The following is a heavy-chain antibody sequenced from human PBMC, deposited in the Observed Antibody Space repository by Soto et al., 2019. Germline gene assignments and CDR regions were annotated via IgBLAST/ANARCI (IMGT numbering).Heavy chain of an antibody. Sequence: LRLSCAASGFSFRDYDMHWVRQRKGKGLEWVSALGAARDPYYVGSVKGRFSVSRDNAQNSLFLQMNNLRVDDTAVYFCARAYLGRLPRRADYYYAMDVWGRGTTVTVSS. V-gene: IGHV3-13*05. CDR3: ARAYLGRLPRRADYYYAMDV. CDR2: LGAARDP. D-gene: IGHD1-26*01. J-gene: IGHJ6*02. CDR1: GFSFRDYD.